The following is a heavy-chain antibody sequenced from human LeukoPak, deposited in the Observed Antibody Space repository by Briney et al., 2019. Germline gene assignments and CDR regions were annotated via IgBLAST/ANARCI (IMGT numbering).Heavy chain of an antibody. J-gene: IGHJ4*02. V-gene: IGHV3-21*01. CDR3: ARDDTSAHFFDY. CDR1: GFTFKIYS. D-gene: IGHD3-10*01. Sequence: GGSLRLSCAASGFTFKIYSMNWVRQAPGKGLEWVSSISTSSSHMYYADSVKGRFTISRDNAKNSLYLQMNTLRAEDTAVYYCARDDTSAHFFDYWGQGTLVTVST. CDR2: ISTSSSHM.